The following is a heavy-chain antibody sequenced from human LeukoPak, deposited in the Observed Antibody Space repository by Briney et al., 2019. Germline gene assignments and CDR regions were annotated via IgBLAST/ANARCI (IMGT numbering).Heavy chain of an antibody. CDR2: IIPIFGTA. V-gene: IGHV1-69*05. J-gene: IGHJ4*02. D-gene: IGHD3-3*01. CDR1: GGTFISYA. Sequence: SVKVSCKASGGTFISYAISWVRQAPGQGLEWMGGIIPIFGTANYAQKFQGRVTITTDESTSTAYMELSSLRSEDTAVYYCARVAVLEWPNEFDYWGQGTLVTVSS. CDR3: ARVAVLEWPNEFDY.